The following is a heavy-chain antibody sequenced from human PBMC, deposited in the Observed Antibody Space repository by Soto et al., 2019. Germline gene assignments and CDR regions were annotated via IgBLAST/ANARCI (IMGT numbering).Heavy chain of an antibody. J-gene: IGHJ4*02. Sequence: VQLVESGGGLVQPGGSLRLSCAAAGFTFSSYWMSWARQAPGKGLEWMANIKTDGSDKKYVDSVKGRFTISRDNAKNSLYLDMNILSVEDTAVYYCVRGGWSVDYWGQGTLVTVSS. CDR2: IKTDGSDK. V-gene: IGHV3-7*04. CDR3: VRGGWSVDY. CDR1: GFTFSSYW. D-gene: IGHD6-19*01.